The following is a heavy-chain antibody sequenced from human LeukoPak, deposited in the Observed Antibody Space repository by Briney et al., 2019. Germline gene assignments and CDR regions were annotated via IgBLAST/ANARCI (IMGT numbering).Heavy chain of an antibody. V-gene: IGHV3-74*01. CDR3: ARVASSSGWYFCY. D-gene: IGHD6-19*01. J-gene: IGHJ4*02. CDR2: INSDGSST. Sequence: AWSLTHSSQASGSTYRHYWMDWVRRAPAKEQVWVSRINSDGSSTSYADSVKGRFTISRDNAKNTLYVQMNSLRAEDTAVYYCARVASSSGWYFCYWGQGVLVTVS. CDR1: GSTYRHYW.